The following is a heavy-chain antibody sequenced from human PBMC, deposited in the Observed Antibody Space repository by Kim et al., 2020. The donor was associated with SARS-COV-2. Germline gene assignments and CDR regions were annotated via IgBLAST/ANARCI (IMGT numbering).Heavy chain of an antibody. V-gene: IGHV1-69*13. J-gene: IGHJ6*02. Sequence: SVKVSCKASGGTFSSYAISWVRQAPGQGLEWMGGIIPIFGTANYAQKFQGRVTITADESTSTAYMELSSLRSEDTAVYYCATHSSFITMIVVATTYYYYGMDVWGQWTTVTVSS. D-gene: IGHD3-22*01. CDR3: ATHSSFITMIVVATTYYYYGMDV. CDR2: IIPIFGTA. CDR1: GGTFSSYA.